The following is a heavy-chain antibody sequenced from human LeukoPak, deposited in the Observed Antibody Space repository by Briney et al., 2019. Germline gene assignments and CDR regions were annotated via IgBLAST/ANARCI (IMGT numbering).Heavy chain of an antibody. CDR1: GYSFTSYW. Sequence: ESLKISCKGSGYSFTSYWIGWVRQMPGKGLEWMGIIYPGDSDTRYSPSFQGQVTVSADKSIYTAYLQWSSLQASDTAMYYCARLKGGTTVTTWARLNHYMDVWGKGTTVTVSS. V-gene: IGHV5-51*01. J-gene: IGHJ6*03. CDR2: IYPGDSDT. CDR3: ARLKGGTTVTTWARLNHYMDV. D-gene: IGHD4-17*01.